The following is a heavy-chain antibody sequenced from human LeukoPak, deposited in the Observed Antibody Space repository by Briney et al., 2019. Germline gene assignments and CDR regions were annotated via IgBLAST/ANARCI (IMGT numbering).Heavy chain of an antibody. CDR1: GFTFSDYY. CDR3: ARGYYDTSGYPPSY. V-gene: IGHV3-11*03. Sequence: GGSLRLSCAASGFTFSDYYMSWIRQAPGKGLEWVSFISSSSSYTKYADSVKGRFTISRDNAKNSLYLQMNSLRAEDTAVYYCARGYYDTSGYPPSYWGQGTLVTVSS. CDR2: ISSSSSYT. J-gene: IGHJ4*02. D-gene: IGHD3-22*01.